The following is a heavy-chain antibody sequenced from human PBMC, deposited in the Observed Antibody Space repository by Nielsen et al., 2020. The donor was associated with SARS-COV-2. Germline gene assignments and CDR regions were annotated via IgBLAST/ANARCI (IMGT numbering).Heavy chain of an antibody. CDR1: GLTFSSYG. V-gene: IGHV3-48*04. D-gene: IGHD6-19*01. J-gene: IGHJ6*02. CDR3: ARDWVPVAGHNYYGMDV. CDR2: ISSSGSTI. Sequence: GGSLRLSCAASGLTFSSYGMHWVRQAPGKGLEWVSYISSSGSTIYYADSVKGRFTISRDNAKNSLYLQMNSLRAEDTAVYYCARDWVPVAGHNYYGMDVWGQGTTVTVS.